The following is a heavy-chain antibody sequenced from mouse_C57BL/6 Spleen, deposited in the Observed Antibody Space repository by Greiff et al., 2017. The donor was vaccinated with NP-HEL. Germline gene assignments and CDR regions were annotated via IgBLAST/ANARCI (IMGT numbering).Heavy chain of an antibody. D-gene: IGHD3-2*02. CDR3: ARDSAGPGAY. CDR2: INPGSGGT. V-gene: IGHV1-54*01. J-gene: IGHJ3*01. Sequence: QVQLQQSGAELVRPGTSVKVSCKASGYAFTNYLIEWVKQRPGQGLEWIGVINPGSGGTNYNEKFKGKATLTADKSSSTAYMQLSSLTSEDSAVYFCARDSAGPGAYWGQGTLGTVSA. CDR1: GYAFTNYL.